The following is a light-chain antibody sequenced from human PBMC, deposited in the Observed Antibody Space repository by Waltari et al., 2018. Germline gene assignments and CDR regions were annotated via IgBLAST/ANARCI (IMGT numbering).Light chain of an antibody. Sequence: QSALTQPASVSGSPGQSITISCTGTSSDVGGSNYVSWYQQHPGKAPKLMIYDVSNRPSGVSNRFSGSKSGNTASLTISGLQAEDEADYYCSSYTSSRGVVFGGGTKLTVL. J-gene: IGLJ2*01. CDR2: DVS. CDR3: SSYTSSRGVV. V-gene: IGLV2-14*03. CDR1: SSDVGGSNY.